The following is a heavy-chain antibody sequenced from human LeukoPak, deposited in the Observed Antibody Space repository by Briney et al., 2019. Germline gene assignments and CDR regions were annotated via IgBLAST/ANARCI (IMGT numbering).Heavy chain of an antibody. J-gene: IGHJ4*02. V-gene: IGHV5-51*01. CDR1: GYSFTTYW. CDR3: AASIGTAAGTLYY. Sequence: GESLKISCMASGYSFTTYWIGWVRQMPGKGLEWMGIIYPGDSDTRYSPSFQGQVTISADKSISTAYLQWSSLKASDTAKYYCAASIGTAAGTLYYWGQGTLVTVSS. D-gene: IGHD6-13*01. CDR2: IYPGDSDT.